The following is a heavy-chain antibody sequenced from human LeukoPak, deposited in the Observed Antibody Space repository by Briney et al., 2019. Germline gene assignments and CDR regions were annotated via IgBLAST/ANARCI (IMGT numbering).Heavy chain of an antibody. D-gene: IGHD2-15*01. CDR2: IWYDGSNK. CDR3: ARLGRDGTERYYYYGMDV. J-gene: IGHJ6*02. V-gene: IGHV3-33*01. CDR1: GFTFSSYG. Sequence: GGSLRLSCAASGFTFSSYGMHWVRQAPGKGLEWVAVIWYDGSNKYYADSVKGRFTISRDNSKNTLYLQMNSLRAEDTAVYHCARLGRDGTERYYYYGMDVWGQGTTVTVSS.